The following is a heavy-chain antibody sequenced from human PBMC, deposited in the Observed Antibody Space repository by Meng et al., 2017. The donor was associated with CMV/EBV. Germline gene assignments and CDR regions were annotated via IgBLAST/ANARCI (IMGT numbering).Heavy chain of an antibody. V-gene: IGHV3-11*01. J-gene: IGHJ4*02. Sequence: LYLTCAASGFTFSDYYMSWIRQAPGKGLEWVSYISSSGSTIYYADSVKGRFTISRDNAKNSLYLQMNSLRAEDTAVYYCARDYCTNGVCCDGFDYWGQGTLVTVSS. D-gene: IGHD2-8*01. CDR3: ARDYCTNGVCCDGFDY. CDR1: GFTFSDYY. CDR2: ISSSGSTI.